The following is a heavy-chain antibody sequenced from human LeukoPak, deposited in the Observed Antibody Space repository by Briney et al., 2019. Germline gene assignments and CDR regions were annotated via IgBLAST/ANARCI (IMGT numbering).Heavy chain of an antibody. CDR1: GGSISSYY. CDR2: IYYSGST. CDR3: ARLGQDPYYYYGMDV. Sequence: SETLSLTCTVSGGSISSYYWSWIRQPPGKGLEWIGYIYYSGSTNYNPSLKSRVTISVDTSKNQFSLKLSSVTAADTAVYYCARLGQDPYYYYGMDVWGQGTTVTVSS. J-gene: IGHJ6*02. V-gene: IGHV4-59*08.